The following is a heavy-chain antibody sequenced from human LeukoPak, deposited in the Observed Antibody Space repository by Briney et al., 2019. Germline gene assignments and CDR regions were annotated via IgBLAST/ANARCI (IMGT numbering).Heavy chain of an antibody. J-gene: IGHJ4*02. CDR1: GFTFSSYV. CDR3: AKLGGYSSTSSDH. V-gene: IGHV3-23*01. D-gene: IGHD6-19*01. CDR2: VTGSGGST. Sequence: PGGSLRLSCAASGFTFSSYVMSWVRQAPGKGPEWVSTVTGSGGSTYYADSVKGRFTISRDNSKNTLYLQMNSLRAEDTAIYYCAKLGGYSSTSSDHWGQGSLVTVSS.